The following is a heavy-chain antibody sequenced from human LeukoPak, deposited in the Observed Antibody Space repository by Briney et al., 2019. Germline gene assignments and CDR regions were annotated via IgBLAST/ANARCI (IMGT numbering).Heavy chain of an antibody. Sequence: ASVTVSFKASGYTFSSYGINWVRQAPGQGLEWMGWISVINSGNTRYAQNFQGRLTMTTDTSTTTAYMELRSLRSDDTAVYYCSREFPFCGADCFSGVFDIWGQGTMVTVS. J-gene: IGHJ3*02. V-gene: IGHV1-18*01. CDR3: SREFPFCGADCFSGVFDI. D-gene: IGHD2-21*02. CDR2: ISVINSGNT. CDR1: GYTFSSYG.